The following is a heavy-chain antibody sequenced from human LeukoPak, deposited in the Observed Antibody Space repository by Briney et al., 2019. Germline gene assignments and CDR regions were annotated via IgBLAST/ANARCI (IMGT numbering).Heavy chain of an antibody. J-gene: IGHJ6*03. Sequence: SETLSLTCTVSGGSISSHYWSWIRQPPGKGLEWIGYIYYSGSTNYNPSLKSRVTISVDTSKNQFSLKLSSVTAADTAVYYCARDSGRSLGDYYYYYMDVWGKGTTVTVSS. CDR2: IYYSGST. D-gene: IGHD1-26*01. V-gene: IGHV4-59*11. CDR3: ARDSGRSLGDYYYYYMDV. CDR1: GGSISSHY.